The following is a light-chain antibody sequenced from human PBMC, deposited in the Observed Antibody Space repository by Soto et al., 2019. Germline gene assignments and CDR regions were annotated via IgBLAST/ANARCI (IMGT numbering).Light chain of an antibody. J-gene: IGLJ2*01. CDR1: SSDVGGYNY. CDR3: SSYTSSSTLEVV. V-gene: IGLV2-14*01. CDR2: DVS. Sequence: QSALTQPASVSGSPGQSITISCTGPSSDVGGYNYVSWYQQHPGKAPKLMIYDVSNRPSGVSNRFSGSKSGNTASLTISGLQAGDEADYYCSSYTSSSTLEVVFGGGTKLTVL.